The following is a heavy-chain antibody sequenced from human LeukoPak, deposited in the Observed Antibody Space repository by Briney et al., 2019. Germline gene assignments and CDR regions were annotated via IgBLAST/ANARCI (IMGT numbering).Heavy chain of an antibody. CDR1: GYTFTDYY. D-gene: IGHD3-3*01. J-gene: IGHJ4*02. CDR3: ARVSALDWDDY. Sequence: ASVKVSCKASGYTFTDYYIHWVRQAPGQGLEWMGWINPNSGGTNYAQKFQGRVTMTRDTSISTAYMELSRLRSDNTAVYYCARVSALDWDDYWGQGTLVTVSS. V-gene: IGHV1-2*02. CDR2: INPNSGGT.